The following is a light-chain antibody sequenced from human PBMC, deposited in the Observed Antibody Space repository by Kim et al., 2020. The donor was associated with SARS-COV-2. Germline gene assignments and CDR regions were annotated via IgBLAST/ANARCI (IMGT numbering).Light chain of an antibody. CDR3: QQSYSTPYI. V-gene: IGKV1-39*01. Sequence: SASVGYRATNTCRASRTISTDLNWYQHEPWNAPKLLFYGASSLQSGVPSRFSGSGSGTSFTLTISSLQPEEFGNYDCQQSYSTPYIFGPWTNLEI. CDR1: RTISTD. J-gene: IGKJ2*01. CDR2: GAS.